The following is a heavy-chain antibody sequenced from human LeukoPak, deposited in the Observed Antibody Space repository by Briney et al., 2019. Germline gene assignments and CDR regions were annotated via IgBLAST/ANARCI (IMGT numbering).Heavy chain of an antibody. Sequence: PGGSLRLSCAASGXTFSSYAMHWVRQAPGKGLEWVAVISYDGSNKYYADSVKGRFTISRDNSKNTLYLQMNSLRAEDTAVYYCAKDLYCSSTSCYKDHYYYYGMDVWGQGTTVTVSS. CDR1: GXTFSSYA. CDR2: ISYDGSNK. D-gene: IGHD2-2*02. CDR3: AKDLYCSSTSCYKDHYYYYGMDV. J-gene: IGHJ6*02. V-gene: IGHV3-30-3*01.